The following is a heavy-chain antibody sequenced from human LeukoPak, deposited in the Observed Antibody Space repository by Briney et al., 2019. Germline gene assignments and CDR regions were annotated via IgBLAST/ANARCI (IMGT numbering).Heavy chain of an antibody. J-gene: IGHJ5*02. Sequence: PGGSLRLSCAASGFTFSSYWMRRVRQAPGKGLEWVANIKQDGSEKYYVDSVKGRFTISRDNAKNSLYLQMNSLRAEDTAVYYCARNPWSGYSAPGRVDPWGEGTLVTVSS. CDR2: IKQDGSEK. CDR1: GFTFSSYW. CDR3: ARNPWSGYSAPGRVDP. V-gene: IGHV3-7*01. D-gene: IGHD3-3*01.